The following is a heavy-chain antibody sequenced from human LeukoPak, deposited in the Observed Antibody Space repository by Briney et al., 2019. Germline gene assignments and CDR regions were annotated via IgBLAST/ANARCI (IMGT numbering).Heavy chain of an antibody. CDR3: ARDYSSSWYFDP. V-gene: IGHV1-69*06. CDR1: GGTFSSYA. D-gene: IGHD6-13*01. CDR2: IIPIFGTA. J-gene: IGHJ4*02. Sequence: ASVKVSCKASGGTFSSYAISWVRQAPGHGLEWMGGIIPIFGTANYAQKFQGRVTITADKSTSTAYMELSSLRSEDTAVYYCARDYSSSWYFDPWGQGTLVTVSS.